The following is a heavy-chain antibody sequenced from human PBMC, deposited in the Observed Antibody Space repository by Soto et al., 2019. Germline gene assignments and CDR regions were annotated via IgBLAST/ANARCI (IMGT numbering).Heavy chain of an antibody. D-gene: IGHD3-22*01. CDR2: VHPGDSDT. CDR3: ARRLSYYYQSGHYVGWFDP. V-gene: IGHV5-51*01. J-gene: IGHJ5*02. CDR1: GYNFADYW. Sequence: GESLKISCKGFGYNFADYWIAWVRLMPGKGLEWMGIVHPGDSDTRYNPSFQGQVTISADKSISTAYLQWSSLKASDSAMYYCARRLSYYYQSGHYVGWFDPWGQGTLVTVSS.